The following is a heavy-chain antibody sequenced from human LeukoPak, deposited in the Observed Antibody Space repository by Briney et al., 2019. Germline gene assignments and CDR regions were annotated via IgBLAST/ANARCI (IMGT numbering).Heavy chain of an antibody. Sequence: GRSLRLSCAASGFTFSSYGMHWVRQAPGKGLEWVAVIWYDGSNKYYADSVKGRFTISRDNSKNTLYLQMNSLRAEDTAVYYCARDQGYYGKDVWGQGTTVTVSS. V-gene: IGHV3-33*01. J-gene: IGHJ6*02. CDR3: ARDQGYYGKDV. CDR1: GFTFSSYG. CDR2: IWYDGSNK.